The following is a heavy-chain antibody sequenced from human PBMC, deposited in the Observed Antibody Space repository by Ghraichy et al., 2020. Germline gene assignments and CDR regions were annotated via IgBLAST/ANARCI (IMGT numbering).Heavy chain of an antibody. Sequence: ASVKVSCKASGSTFTSYVMHWLRQAPGQRLEWMGWINAGNGDTKYSQSLQGRVTITRDTSASTDYMELSRLRSEDTAVYYCARERGGRDGYSYNSWGQGTLVTVSS. CDR3: ARERGGRDGYSYNS. V-gene: IGHV1-3*01. J-gene: IGHJ4*02. CDR2: INAGNGDT. CDR1: GSTFTSYV. D-gene: IGHD5-24*01.